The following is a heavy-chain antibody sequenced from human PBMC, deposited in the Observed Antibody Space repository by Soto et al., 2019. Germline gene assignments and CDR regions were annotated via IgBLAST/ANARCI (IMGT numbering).Heavy chain of an antibody. J-gene: IGHJ4*02. D-gene: IGHD2-21*02. CDR3: ASANCGGDCSYRHDRYYFES. Sequence: QVQLQESGPGLVRPSETLSLTCTVSGGSISGYFWSWIRQSPGKEPEWIGYISYRGITHYNPSLKSRFIISLDTSKKQVSLKLSSVTAADTAVYYCASANCGGDCSYRHDRYYFESWGQGTLVTVSS. V-gene: IGHV4-59*08. CDR2: ISYRGIT. CDR1: GGSISGYF.